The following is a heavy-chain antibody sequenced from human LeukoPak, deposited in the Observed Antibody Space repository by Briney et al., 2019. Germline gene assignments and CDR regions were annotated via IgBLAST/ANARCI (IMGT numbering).Heavy chain of an antibody. V-gene: IGHV1-2*02. D-gene: IGHD1-26*01. CDR3: ARDQGSYFRLDDY. CDR2: INPKSGGT. J-gene: IGHJ4*02. CDR1: GYSFTGHY. Sequence: ASVKVSCKASGYSFTGHYMHWVRQAPGQGLEWMGWINPKSGGTNYAQKFQGRVTMTRDTSISTAYMELSRLRSDDTAVYYCARDQGSYFRLDDYWGQGTLVTVSS.